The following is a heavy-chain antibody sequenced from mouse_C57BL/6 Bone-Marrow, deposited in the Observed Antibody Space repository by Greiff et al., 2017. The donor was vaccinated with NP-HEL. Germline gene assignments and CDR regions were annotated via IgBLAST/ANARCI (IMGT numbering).Heavy chain of an antibody. J-gene: IGHJ2*01. CDR2: IWSGGST. CDR1: GFSLTSYG. V-gene: IGHV2-2*01. CDR3: ARMEYGYDGYYFDY. D-gene: IGHD2-2*01. Sequence: QVQLKESGPGLVQPSHCLSITCTVSGFSLTSYGVHWVRQSPGKGLEWLGVIWSGGSTDYNAAFISRLSISKDNSKSQVFFKMNSLQADDTAIYYCARMEYGYDGYYFDYWGQGTTLTVSS.